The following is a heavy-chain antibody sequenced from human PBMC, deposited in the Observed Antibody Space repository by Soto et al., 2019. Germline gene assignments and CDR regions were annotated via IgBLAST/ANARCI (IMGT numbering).Heavy chain of an antibody. CDR3: AVLRILVECYRAFDI. Sequence: QVQLQESGPGMVKPSGTLSLTCGVSGGAMSSTNWWTWVCQPPGKGLEWIGEIFHSGSTNYNTPLKRRVSRSGNKSSAQVSLKLRSVTAADTAVDDCAVLRILVECYRAFDILGQGTTVTVSS. CDR2: IFHSGST. CDR1: GGAMSSTNW. D-gene: IGHD3-16*02. J-gene: IGHJ3*02. V-gene: IGHV4-4*02.